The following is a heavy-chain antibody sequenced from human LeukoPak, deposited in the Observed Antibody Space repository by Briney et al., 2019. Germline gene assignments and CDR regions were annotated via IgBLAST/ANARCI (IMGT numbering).Heavy chain of an antibody. CDR1: GFTFSSYG. Sequence: HPGRSLRLSCAASGFTFSSYGMHWVRQAPGKGLEWVAVIWYDGSNKYYADSVKGRFTISRDNSKNTLYLQMNSLRAEDTAVYYCAREAPNSSGWYDYWGQGTLVTVSS. V-gene: IGHV3-33*01. CDR3: AREAPNSSGWYDY. CDR2: IWYDGSNK. J-gene: IGHJ4*02. D-gene: IGHD6-19*01.